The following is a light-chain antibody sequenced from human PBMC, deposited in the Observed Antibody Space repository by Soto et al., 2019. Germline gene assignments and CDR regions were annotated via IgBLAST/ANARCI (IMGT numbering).Light chain of an antibody. J-gene: IGKJ1*01. Sequence: DIQMTQSPSTLSASVGDRVTITCRASQNIGYWLAWYQQKPGKPPNLLIYKASSLENGVPSRFSGDGSGTEFTLTISSLRADDFATYYCQQYNMYSTFGQGTKVEIK. CDR3: QQYNMYST. CDR1: QNIGYW. CDR2: KAS. V-gene: IGKV1-5*03.